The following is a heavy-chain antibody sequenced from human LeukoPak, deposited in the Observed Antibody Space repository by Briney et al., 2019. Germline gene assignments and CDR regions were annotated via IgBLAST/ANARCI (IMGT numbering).Heavy chain of an antibody. D-gene: IGHD3-16*01. CDR2: MKEDGSDE. CDR1: EFSLSLST. J-gene: IGHJ1*01. CDR3: VVGGAGGGYFPN. V-gene: IGHV3-7*01. Sequence: GGSLRLSCSAFEFSLSLSTMSWVRQAAGKGLEWVAKMKEDGSDENYVDSVKGRFTISRDNSKNSLYLQMNSLRPEDTAVYFCVVGGAGGGYFPNWGQGSLVIVSA.